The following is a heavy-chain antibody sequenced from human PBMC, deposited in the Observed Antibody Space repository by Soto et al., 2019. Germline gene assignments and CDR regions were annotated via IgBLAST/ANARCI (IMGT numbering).Heavy chain of an antibody. CDR2: ISSSSSYI. CDR3: ARVRHWNDVDY. Sequence: PGGALRLSCAASGLTVSSYSMNWVRQAPGKGLEWVSSISSSSSYIYYADSVKGRFTISRDNAKNSLYLQMNSLRAEDTAVYYCARVRHWNDVDYWGQGTLVTVSS. CDR1: GLTVSSYS. V-gene: IGHV3-21*01. D-gene: IGHD1-1*01. J-gene: IGHJ4*02.